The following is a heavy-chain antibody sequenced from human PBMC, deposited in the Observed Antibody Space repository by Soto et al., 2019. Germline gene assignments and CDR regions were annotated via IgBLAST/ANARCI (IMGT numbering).Heavy chain of an antibody. CDR3: ARADTAMVTIGGYGMDV. CDR1: GGTFSSYA. D-gene: IGHD5-18*01. Sequence: GASVKVSCKASGGTFSSYAISWVRQAPGQGLEWMGGIIPIFGTANYAQKFQGRVTITADESTSTAYMELSSLRSEDTAVYYCARADTAMVTIGGYGMDVWGQGTTVTVSS. CDR2: IIPIFGTA. V-gene: IGHV1-69*13. J-gene: IGHJ6*02.